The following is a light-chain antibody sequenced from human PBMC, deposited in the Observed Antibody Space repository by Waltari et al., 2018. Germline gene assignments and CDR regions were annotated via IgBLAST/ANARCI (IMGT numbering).Light chain of an antibody. J-gene: IGLJ3*02. V-gene: IGLV8-61*01. CDR2: STN. CDR3: ALYVGSAMWV. Sequence: QTVVTQEPSFSVSPGGTVTPTVGLSFGSVPPNNYPSWYQQTPGQPPRTLIYSTNTRSSGVPDRFSGSILGSKAALTITGAQADDESDYYCALYVGSAMWVFGGGTKLTVL. CDR1: FGSVPPNNY.